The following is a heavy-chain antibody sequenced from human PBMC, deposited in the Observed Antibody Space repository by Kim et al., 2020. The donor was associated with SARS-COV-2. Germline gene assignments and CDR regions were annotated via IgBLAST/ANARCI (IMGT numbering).Heavy chain of an antibody. CDR1: GGSFSGYY. J-gene: IGHJ3*02. CDR3: ARASDIGGYQGFFDI. V-gene: IGHV4-34*01. Sequence: SETLSLTCAVYGGSFSGYYWSWIRQPPGKGLEWIGEINHSGSTNYNPSLKSRVTISVDTSKNQFSLKLSSVTAADTAVYYCARASDIGGYQGFFDIWGQGTMVTVSS. D-gene: IGHD5-18*01. CDR2: INHSGST.